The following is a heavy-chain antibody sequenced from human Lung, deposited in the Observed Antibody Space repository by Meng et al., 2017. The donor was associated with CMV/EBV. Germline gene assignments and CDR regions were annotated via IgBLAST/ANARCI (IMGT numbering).Heavy chain of an antibody. D-gene: IGHD6-19*01. Sequence: GQLLEAGPGPVKPVGTRSLRVPVCGGSISSSNWCSWVRQPPGKGLEWIGEIYHSGSTNYNPSLKSRVTISVDKSKNPFSLKLSSVTASDTAVYYCASFPPPGKQWLVTDYWGQGTLVTVSS. CDR1: GGSISSSNW. J-gene: IGHJ4*02. CDR2: IYHSGST. CDR3: ASFPPPGKQWLVTDY. V-gene: IGHV4-4*02.